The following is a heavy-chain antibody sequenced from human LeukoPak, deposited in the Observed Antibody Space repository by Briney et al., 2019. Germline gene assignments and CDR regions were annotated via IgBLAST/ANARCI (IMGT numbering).Heavy chain of an antibody. CDR1: GFTFSSYW. V-gene: IGHV3-7*01. Sequence: GGSLRLSCAASGFTFSSYWWSWVRKAPGKGREGVANIKQDGSEKYYVDSVKGRFTISRDNAKNSLYLQMNSLRAEDTAVYYCARDPPYYYDSSGFWGQGTLVTVSS. J-gene: IGHJ4*02. CDR3: ARDPPYYYDSSGF. CDR2: IKQDGSEK. D-gene: IGHD3-22*01.